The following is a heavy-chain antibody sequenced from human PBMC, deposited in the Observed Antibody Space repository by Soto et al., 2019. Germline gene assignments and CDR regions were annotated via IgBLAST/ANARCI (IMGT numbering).Heavy chain of an antibody. V-gene: IGHV3-7*01. D-gene: IGHD2-15*01. CDR3: ATIYCSGGSCYYFDY. CDR2: IHEHGSDK. CDR1: GFTFSSDW. J-gene: IGHJ4*02. Sequence: GGSLRLSCAASGFTFSSDWMSWFRQAPGKGLEWVANIHEHGSDKYYVDSVKGRFTISRDNARNSQYLQMNSLRAEDTAVYYCATIYCSGGSCYYFDYWGQGT.